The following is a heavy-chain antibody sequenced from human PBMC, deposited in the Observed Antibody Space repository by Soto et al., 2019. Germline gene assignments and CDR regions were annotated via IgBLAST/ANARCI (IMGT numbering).Heavy chain of an antibody. CDR3: ARLSGDYYGSDV. V-gene: IGHV4-59*01. Sequence: SETLSLTCTVPGGSIRGYSWNWIRQPPGKGLEWIGDIYYSGSTNYSPSLKSRVTMSVDTSKNQFSLKLSSVTAADSAVYYCARLSGDYYGSDVWGRGTTVTVSS. J-gene: IGHJ6*02. CDR1: GGSIRGYS. D-gene: IGHD3-10*01. CDR2: IYYSGST.